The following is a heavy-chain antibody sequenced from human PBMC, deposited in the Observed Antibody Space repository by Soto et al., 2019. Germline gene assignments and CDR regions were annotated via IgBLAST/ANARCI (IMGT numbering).Heavy chain of an antibody. Sequence: GGSLRLSCAASGFTFSSYAMSWVRQAPGKGLEWVSAISGSGGSTYYADSVKGRFTISRDNSKNTLYLQMNSLRAEDTAVYYCAKDERHIVVVTAIHYYYYGMDVWGQGTTVTVSS. CDR3: AKDERHIVVVTAIHYYYYGMDV. V-gene: IGHV3-23*01. CDR2: ISGSGGST. J-gene: IGHJ6*02. D-gene: IGHD2-21*02. CDR1: GFTFSSYA.